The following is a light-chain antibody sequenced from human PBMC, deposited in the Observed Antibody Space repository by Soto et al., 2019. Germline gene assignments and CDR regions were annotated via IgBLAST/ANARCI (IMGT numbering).Light chain of an antibody. Sequence: EIVLTQSPGTLSLSPGERATLSCRASQSVSSSYLAWYQQKPGQAPRLLIYGASSRATGIPDRFSGSGSGTDFTLTISRLEPEDFAVYYCLQYGSLPWTFGQGT. V-gene: IGKV3-20*01. CDR2: GAS. CDR1: QSVSSSY. CDR3: LQYGSLPWT. J-gene: IGKJ1*01.